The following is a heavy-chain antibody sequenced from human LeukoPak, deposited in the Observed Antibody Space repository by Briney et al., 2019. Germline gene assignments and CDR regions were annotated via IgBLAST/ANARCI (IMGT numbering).Heavy chain of an antibody. CDR1: GFTFSTYS. V-gene: IGHV3-21*01. D-gene: IGHD6-13*01. Sequence: GGSLRLSCTVSGFTFSTYSMNWVRQAPGKGLEWVSSISSTSSYIYYADSVKGRFTISRDNAKNSLYLQMNSLRAEDTAVYYCARVGIAAAGTYWFDPWGQGTLVTVSS. CDR2: ISSTSSYI. CDR3: ARVGIAAAGTYWFDP. J-gene: IGHJ5*02.